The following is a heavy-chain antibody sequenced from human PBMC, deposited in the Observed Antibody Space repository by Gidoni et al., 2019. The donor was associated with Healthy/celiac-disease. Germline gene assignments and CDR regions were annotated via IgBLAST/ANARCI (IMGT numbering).Heavy chain of an antibody. Sequence: QVQLQESGPGLVKPSETLSLTCTVSGGSVNSGSYYWSWIRQPPGKGLEWIGYIYYSGSTNYNPSLKSRVTISVDTSKNQFSLKLSSVTAADTAVYYCASFLGMEDWYFDLWGRGTLVTVSS. CDR1: GGSVNSGSYY. CDR3: ASFLGMEDWYFDL. D-gene: IGHD7-27*01. CDR2: IYYSGST. V-gene: IGHV4-61*01. J-gene: IGHJ2*01.